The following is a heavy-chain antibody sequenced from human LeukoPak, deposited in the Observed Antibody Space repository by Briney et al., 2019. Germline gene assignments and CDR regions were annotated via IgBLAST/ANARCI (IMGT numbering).Heavy chain of an antibody. CDR1: GFTFSSYA. CDR3: ARDPDYYDSSGYLLDY. V-gene: IGHV3-30*04. CDR2: ISYDGSNK. D-gene: IGHD3-22*01. Sequence: PGGSLRLSCAASGFTFSSYAMHWVRQAPGKGLEWVAVISYDGSNKYYADSVKGRFTISRDNSKNTLYLQMNSLRAEDTAVYYCARDPDYYDSSGYLLDYWGQGTLVTVSS. J-gene: IGHJ4*02.